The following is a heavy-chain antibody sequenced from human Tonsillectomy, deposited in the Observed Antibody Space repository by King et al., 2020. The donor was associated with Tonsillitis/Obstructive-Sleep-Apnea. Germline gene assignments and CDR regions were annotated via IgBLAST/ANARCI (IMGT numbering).Heavy chain of an antibody. V-gene: IGHV5-51*03. CDR2: IYPDDSDS. CDR1: GYSFTNYW. CDR3: ARDSRSVVDNWYFDL. Sequence: QLVQSGGEVGKPGESLKISCQASGYSFTNYWIGWVRQVPGKGLEWMGIIYPDDSDSRYSPSFQGQVTFSADKSINTVYLQWSSLKTSDSAMYFCARDSRSVVDNWYFDLWGRGTLVTVSS. J-gene: IGHJ2*01. D-gene: IGHD3-22*01.